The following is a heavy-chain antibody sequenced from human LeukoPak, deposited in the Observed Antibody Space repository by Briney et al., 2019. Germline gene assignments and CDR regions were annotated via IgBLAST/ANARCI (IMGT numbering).Heavy chain of an antibody. J-gene: IGHJ4*02. D-gene: IGHD1-7*01. CDR3: ARDSGTTVDY. CDR2: IYYSGST. Sequence: PSETLSLTCTVSVGSISSGGYYWSWIRQHPGKGLEWIGYIYYSGSTYYNPSLKSRVTISVDTSKNQFSLKLSSVTAADTAVYYCARDSGTTVDYWGQGTLVTVSS. CDR1: VGSISSGGYY. V-gene: IGHV4-31*03.